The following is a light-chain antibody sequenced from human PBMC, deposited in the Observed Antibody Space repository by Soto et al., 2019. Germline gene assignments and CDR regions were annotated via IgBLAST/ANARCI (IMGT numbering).Light chain of an antibody. V-gene: IGKV1-5*03. J-gene: IGKJ1*01. CDR2: KAS. CDR3: QQYNGYSWT. Sequence: DIQMTQSPSTLSASVGDRVTTTCRASQSISTWLAWYQQKPGKAPKVLIYKASSLESGVTSRFSGSGSGTEFTLTISSLQPDDFATYYCQQYNGYSWTFGQGTKVEIK. CDR1: QSISTW.